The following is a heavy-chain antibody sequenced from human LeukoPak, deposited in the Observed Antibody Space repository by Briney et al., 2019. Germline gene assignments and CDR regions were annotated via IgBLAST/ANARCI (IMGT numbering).Heavy chain of an antibody. Sequence: ASVKVSCKASGGTFSSYAISWVRQAPGQGLEWMGGIIPIFGTANYAQKFQGRVTITADESTSTAYMELSSLRSEDTAVYYRARDLDSGSYYGYWGQGTLVTVSS. V-gene: IGHV1-69*01. D-gene: IGHD1-26*01. CDR3: ARDLDSGSYYGY. J-gene: IGHJ4*02. CDR2: IIPIFGTA. CDR1: GGTFSSYA.